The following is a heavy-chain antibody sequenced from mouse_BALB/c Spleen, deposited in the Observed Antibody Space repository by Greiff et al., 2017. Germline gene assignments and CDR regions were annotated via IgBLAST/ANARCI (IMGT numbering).Heavy chain of an antibody. CDR3: TRGVGSTMDY. CDR1: GYTFTSYY. Sequence: QVHVKQSGAELVKPGASVKLSCKASGYTFTSYYMYWVKQRPGQGLEWIGEINPSNGGTNFNEKFKSKATLTVDKSSSTAYMQLSSLTSEDSAVYYCTRGVGSTMDYWGQGTSVTVSS. CDR2: INPSNGGT. J-gene: IGHJ4*01. V-gene: IGHV1S81*02.